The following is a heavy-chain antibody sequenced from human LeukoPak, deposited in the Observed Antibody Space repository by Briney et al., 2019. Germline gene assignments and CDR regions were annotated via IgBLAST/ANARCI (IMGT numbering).Heavy chain of an antibody. CDR3: AKEGYYYDSSGYYFYFDY. CDR2: ISGSGGST. CDR1: GFTFSSYA. Sequence: PGGSLRLSCAASGFTFSSYAMSWVRQAPGKGLEWVSAISGSGGSTYYADSVKGGFTISRDNSKNTLYLQMNSLRAEDTAVYYCAKEGYYYDSSGYYFYFDYWGQGTLVTVSS. J-gene: IGHJ4*02. V-gene: IGHV3-23*01. D-gene: IGHD3-22*01.